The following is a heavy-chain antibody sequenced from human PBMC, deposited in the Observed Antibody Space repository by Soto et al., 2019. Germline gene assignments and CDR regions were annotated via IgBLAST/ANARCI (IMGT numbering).Heavy chain of an antibody. Sequence: LETLSLTCRVSGGSVYDFYWNWLRQTPGKGLEWIGNIYNNGRTNYNPSLKNRVTISIDTSKNQFSLHLSSVTTADTAMYFCARGHGIYVRFDSWGQGTPVTVS. CDR2: IYNNGRT. CDR3: ARGHGIYVRFDS. J-gene: IGHJ4*02. D-gene: IGHD3-10*02. V-gene: IGHV4-59*02. CDR1: GGSVYDFY.